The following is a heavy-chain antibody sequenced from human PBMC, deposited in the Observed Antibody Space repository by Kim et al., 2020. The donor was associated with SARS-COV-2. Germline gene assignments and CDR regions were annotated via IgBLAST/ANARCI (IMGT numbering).Heavy chain of an antibody. Sequence: SETLSLTCTVSGGSISSYYWSWIRQPPGKGLEWIGYIYYSGSTNYNPSLKSRVTISVDTSKNQFSLKLSSVTAADTAVYYCARLSFSVWGSYRYGMDVWGQGTTVTVSS. CDR3: ARLSFSVWGSYRYGMDV. J-gene: IGHJ6*02. V-gene: IGHV4-59*08. D-gene: IGHD3-16*02. CDR1: GGSISSYY. CDR2: IYYSGST.